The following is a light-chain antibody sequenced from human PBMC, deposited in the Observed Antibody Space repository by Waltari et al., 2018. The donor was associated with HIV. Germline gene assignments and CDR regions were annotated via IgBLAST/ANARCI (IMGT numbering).Light chain of an antibody. CDR2: DVT. J-gene: IGLJ1*01. Sequence: QSALTQPRSVSGSPGQSVTLSCTGSSGALDGSSFVSWYQQHPGEAPKVVIYDVTKRPSGVPDRFSDSRSGNTASLTISGLQAEDEADYFCCSFVGSYSYVFGTGTKVTVL. CDR3: CSFVGSYSYV. V-gene: IGLV2-11*01. CDR1: SGALDGSSF.